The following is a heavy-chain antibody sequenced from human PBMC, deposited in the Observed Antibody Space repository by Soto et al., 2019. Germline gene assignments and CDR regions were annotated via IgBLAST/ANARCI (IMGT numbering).Heavy chain of an antibody. CDR3: AHSRAFIYGPPLFDY. Sequence: SGPTLVNRTHTLTLTCTFSGLSLSTSGVGVGWIRQPPGKALEWLALIYWDDDKRYSPSLKSRLTITKDTSKNQVVLTMTNMDPVVTATYYCAHSRAFIYGPPLFDYWGQGTLVTVSS. D-gene: IGHD3-10*01. J-gene: IGHJ4*02. CDR2: IYWDDDK. V-gene: IGHV2-5*02. CDR1: GLSLSTSGVG.